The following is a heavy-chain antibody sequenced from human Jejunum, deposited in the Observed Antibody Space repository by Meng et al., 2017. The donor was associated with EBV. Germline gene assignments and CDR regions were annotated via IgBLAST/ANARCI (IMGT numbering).Heavy chain of an antibody. D-gene: IGHD3-3*01. CDR1: GACISSSNW. J-gene: IGHJ4*02. CDR2: VFNSGST. CDR3: ARYGSGYFAALWY. V-gene: IGHV4-4*03. Sequence: VQLQRACPARVLPQGASSLTVAVTGACISSSNWWSWVRRHPGRGLEWMGGVFNSGSTNYNPSHKMQVRISVDKSKNQFSLKLRLVTAADTDVDYCARYGSGYFAALWYWGQGTLVTVSS.